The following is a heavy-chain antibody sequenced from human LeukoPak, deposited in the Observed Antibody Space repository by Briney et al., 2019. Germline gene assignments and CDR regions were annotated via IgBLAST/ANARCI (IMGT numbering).Heavy chain of an antibody. D-gene: IGHD2-21*02. CDR2: IYYSGTT. CDR3: ARLDCGGDCYVDY. V-gene: IGHV4-59*08. J-gene: IGHJ4*02. Sequence: SDTLSLTCTVSGASFTSNYWRWIRQPPGKGLEWIGYIYYSGTTTSNPSLERRVTMSVDMSKTQFSLRLNSVTATDTAVYYCARLDCGGDCYVDYWGQGTLVTVSS. CDR1: GASFTSNY.